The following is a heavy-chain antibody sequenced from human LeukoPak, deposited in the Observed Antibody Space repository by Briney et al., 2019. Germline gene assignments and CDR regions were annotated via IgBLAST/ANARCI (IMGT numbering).Heavy chain of an antibody. CDR3: ARDKRIRYCSGGSCYTLDY. V-gene: IGHV3-33*01. Sequence: GGSLRLSCAASGFTFRSYGMHWVRQAPGKGLEWVAVIWYDGSNKYYADSVKGRFTISGDNSKNTLYLQMNSLRAEDTAVYYCARDKRIRYCSGGSCYTLDYWGQGTLVTVSS. CDR2: IWYDGSNK. J-gene: IGHJ4*02. D-gene: IGHD2-15*01. CDR1: GFTFRSYG.